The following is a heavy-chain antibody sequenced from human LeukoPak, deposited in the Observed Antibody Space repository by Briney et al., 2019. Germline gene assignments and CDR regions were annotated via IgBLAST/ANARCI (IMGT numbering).Heavy chain of an antibody. V-gene: IGHV3-7*01. CDR2: IKQDGSEK. CDR1: GFTFSSYW. D-gene: IGHD1-26*01. CDR3: ARAGGTYYGIAFDI. Sequence: GGSLRLSCAASGFTFSSYWMSWVRQAPGKGLEWVANIKQDGSEKYYVDSVKGRFTISRDNAKNSLYLQVNSLRAEDTAVYYCARAGGTYYGIAFDIWGQGTMVTVSS. J-gene: IGHJ3*02.